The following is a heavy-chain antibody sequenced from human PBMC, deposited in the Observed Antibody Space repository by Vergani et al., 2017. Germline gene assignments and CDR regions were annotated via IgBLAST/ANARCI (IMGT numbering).Heavy chain of an antibody. V-gene: IGHV3-21*01. CDR1: GFTFSSYS. CDR3: ARDISYCXGGSCPGGGFYYYYGMDV. D-gene: IGHD2-15*01. CDR2: ISSSSSYI. J-gene: IGHJ6*02. Sequence: EVQLVESGGGLVKPGGSLRLSCAASGFTFSSYSMNWVRQAPGKGLEWVSSISSSSSYIYYADSVKGRFTISRDNAKNSLFLQMNSLRAEDTAVYYCARDISYCXGGSCPGGGFYYYYGMDVWGQGTTVTVSS.